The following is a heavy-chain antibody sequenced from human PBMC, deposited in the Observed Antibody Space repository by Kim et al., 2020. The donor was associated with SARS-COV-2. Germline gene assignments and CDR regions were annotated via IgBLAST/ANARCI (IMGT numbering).Heavy chain of an antibody. J-gene: IGHJ4*02. V-gene: IGHV3-23*01. CDR3: AKSGLVSRTYFPYYFDS. Sequence: VKGRFTIARDNTKNTLSLQRDSLRAEDTAVYYCAKSGLVSRTYFPYYFDSWGQGTLVTVSS. D-gene: IGHD3-10*01.